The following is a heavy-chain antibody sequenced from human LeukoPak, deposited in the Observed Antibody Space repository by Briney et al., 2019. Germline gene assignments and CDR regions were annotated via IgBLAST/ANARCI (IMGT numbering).Heavy chain of an antibody. CDR3: AREFNSFLADCSGGQCLFMS. D-gene: IGHD2-15*01. V-gene: IGHV3-7*01. Sequence: GGSLRLSCAASGFTFSTYWMTWVRQAPGKGLEWVANIKQDGSEKNYVDSVKGRFTISRDNAKNSLYLQMNSLRAEDTAMYYCAREFNSFLADCSGGQCLFMSWGQGTLVTVSS. J-gene: IGHJ4*02. CDR2: IKQDGSEK. CDR1: GFTFSTYW.